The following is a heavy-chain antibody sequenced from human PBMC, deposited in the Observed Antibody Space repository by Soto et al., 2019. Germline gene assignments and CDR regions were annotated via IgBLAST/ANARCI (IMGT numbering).Heavy chain of an antibody. CDR1: GYSFTSYW. CDR3: ARVHCSGGSCYSKGAFDI. Sequence: LGESLKISCKGSGYSFTSYWIGWVRQMPGKGLEWMGIIYPGDSDTRYSPSFQGQVTISADKSISTAYLQWSSLKASDTAMYYCARVHCSGGSCYSKGAFDIWGQGTMVTVSS. V-gene: IGHV5-51*01. J-gene: IGHJ3*02. CDR2: IYPGDSDT. D-gene: IGHD2-15*01.